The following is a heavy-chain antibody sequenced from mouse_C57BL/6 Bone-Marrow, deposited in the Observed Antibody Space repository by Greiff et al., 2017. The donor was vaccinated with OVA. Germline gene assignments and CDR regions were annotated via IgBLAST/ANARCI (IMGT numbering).Heavy chain of an antibody. CDR1: GFSLTSYA. V-gene: IGHV2-9-1*01. D-gene: IGHD1-1*01. CDR2: IWTGGGT. Sequence: VQLVESGPGLVAPSQSLSITCTVSGFSLTSYAISWVRQPPGKGLEWLGVIWTGGGTNYNSALKSRLSISKDNSKSQVFLKMNSLQTDDTARYYCARSPLLRYLYYAMDYWGQGTSVTVSS. J-gene: IGHJ4*01. CDR3: ARSPLLRYLYYAMDY.